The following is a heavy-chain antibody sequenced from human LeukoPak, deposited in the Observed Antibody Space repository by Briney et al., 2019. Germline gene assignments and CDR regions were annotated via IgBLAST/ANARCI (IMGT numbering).Heavy chain of an antibody. J-gene: IGHJ4*02. CDR3: ARGPPFDF. CDR1: GFTFSTYR. V-gene: IGHV3-21*01. Sequence: GGCLRLSCAASGFTFSTYRMKWVRQAPGKGLEWVSSISGSSSSIYYADSVKGRFTISRDNAKNSLYLQMNSLRAEDTAVYYCARGPPFDFWGQGTLVTVSS. CDR2: ISGSSSSI.